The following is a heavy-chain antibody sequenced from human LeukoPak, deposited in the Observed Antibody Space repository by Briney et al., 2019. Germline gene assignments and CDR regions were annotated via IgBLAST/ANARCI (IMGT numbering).Heavy chain of an antibody. CDR3: ASTGERHIFDY. D-gene: IGHD1-1*01. Sequence: SETLSLTCTVSGYSISSGYYWGWIRQPPGKGLEWIGSIYHSGSTYYNPSLKSRVTISVDTPKNQFSLKLSSVTAADTAVYYCASTGERHIFDYWGQGTLVTVSS. V-gene: IGHV4-38-2*02. CDR1: GYSISSGYY. CDR2: IYHSGST. J-gene: IGHJ4*02.